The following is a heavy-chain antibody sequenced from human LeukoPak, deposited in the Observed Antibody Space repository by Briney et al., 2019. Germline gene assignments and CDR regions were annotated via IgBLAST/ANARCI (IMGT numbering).Heavy chain of an antibody. V-gene: IGHV4-59*08. J-gene: IGHJ6*02. CDR1: GGSISSYY. CDR2: IYYSGST. Sequence: SETLSLTCTVSGGSISSYYWSWIRQPPGKGLEWIGYIYYSGSTNYNPSLKSRVTISVDTSKNQFSLKLSSVTAADTAVYYCARLPYYYDSSGYRADYYYYGMDVWGQGTTVTVSS. D-gene: IGHD3-22*01. CDR3: ARLPYYYDSSGYRADYYYYGMDV.